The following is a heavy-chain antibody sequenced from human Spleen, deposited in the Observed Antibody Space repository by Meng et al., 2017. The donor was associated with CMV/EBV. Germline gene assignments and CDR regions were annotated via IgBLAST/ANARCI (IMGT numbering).Heavy chain of an antibody. CDR1: GASVSSDTHY. CDR3: ARESCSTTSCYNWFDP. CDR2: IYHSGIT. J-gene: IGHJ5*02. V-gene: IGHV4-61*01. Sequence: GSLRLSCTVSGASVSSDTHYWSWIRQHPGKGLEWIGYIYHSGITTYNPSLKSRVTISVDTSKNQFFLKVNSVTAADTAVYYCARESCSTTSCYNWFDPWGQGTLVTVSS. D-gene: IGHD2-2*01.